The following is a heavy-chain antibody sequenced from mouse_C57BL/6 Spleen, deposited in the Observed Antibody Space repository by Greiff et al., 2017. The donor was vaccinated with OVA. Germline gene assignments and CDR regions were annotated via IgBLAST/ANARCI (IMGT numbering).Heavy chain of an antibody. CDR2: IYPGSGST. Sequence: QVQLKQPGAELVKPGASVKMSCKASGYTFTSYWITWVKQRPGQGLEWIGDIYPGSGSTNYNEKFKSKATLTVDTSSSTAYMQLSSLTSEDSAVYYCARRGYYAGSAMDYWGQGTSVTVSS. V-gene: IGHV1-55*01. J-gene: IGHJ4*01. D-gene: IGHD1-1*01. CDR3: ARRGYYAGSAMDY. CDR1: GYTFTSYW.